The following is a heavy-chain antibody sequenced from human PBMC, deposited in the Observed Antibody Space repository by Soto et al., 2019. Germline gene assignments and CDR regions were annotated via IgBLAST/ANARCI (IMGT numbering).Heavy chain of an antibody. V-gene: IGHV4-59*08. CDR1: VGSTGTYN. CDR2: MNYSGSP. Sequence: QVQLQESGPGLWSPREPLSLTCIVPVGSTGTYNWAGFRQSQGRGLEWIGYMNYSGSPNYNPSLKSRVTISVDTSKNQFSLKLSSVTAADTAVYYCARQDGASSGPISYWGQGTLVTVSS. CDR3: ARQDGASSGPISY. D-gene: IGHD3-22*01. J-gene: IGHJ4*02.